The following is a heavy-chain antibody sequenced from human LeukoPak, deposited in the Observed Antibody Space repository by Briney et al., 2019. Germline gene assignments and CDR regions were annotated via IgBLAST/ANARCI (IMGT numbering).Heavy chain of an antibody. J-gene: IGHJ6*03. CDR2: IYYSGST. CDR3: ARAAAYYYYMDV. Sequence: SETLSLTCTVSGGSINSYYWSWIRQPPGKGLEWIGYIYYSGSTNYNPSLKSRVTISVDTSKNQFSLRLSSVTAADTAVYYCARAAAYYYYMDVWGKGTTVTISS. V-gene: IGHV4-59*01. CDR1: GGSINSYY. D-gene: IGHD6-25*01.